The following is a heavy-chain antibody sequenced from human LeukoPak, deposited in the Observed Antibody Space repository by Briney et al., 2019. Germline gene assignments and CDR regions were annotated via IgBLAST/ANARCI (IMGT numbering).Heavy chain of an antibody. CDR2: ITGSGEGT. J-gene: IGHJ3*01. V-gene: IGHV3-23*01. CDR3: AKDPNGDYLGAFDF. Sequence: PGGSLRLSCIGSGFAFGNYGMTWVRQAPGKGLEWVSAITGSGEGTRYTDAVTGRFTISRDNSRNTLFLQMDSLRADDTAVYYCAKDPNGDYLGAFDFWGPGTLVTVSS. CDR1: GFAFGNYG. D-gene: IGHD4-17*01.